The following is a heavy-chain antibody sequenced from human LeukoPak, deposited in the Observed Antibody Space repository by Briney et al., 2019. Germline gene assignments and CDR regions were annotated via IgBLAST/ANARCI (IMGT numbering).Heavy chain of an antibody. CDR2: IYHSGST. J-gene: IGHJ4*02. D-gene: IGHD5-18*01. Sequence: PSETLSLTCAVSGGSISSSNWWSWVRQPPGKGLEWIGEIYHSGSTNYNPSLKSRVTISVDKSKNQFSLKLSSVTAADTAVYYCARGAGYSYGTEFDYWGQGTLVTVSS. CDR1: GGSISSSNW. CDR3: ARGAGYSYGTEFDY. V-gene: IGHV4-4*02.